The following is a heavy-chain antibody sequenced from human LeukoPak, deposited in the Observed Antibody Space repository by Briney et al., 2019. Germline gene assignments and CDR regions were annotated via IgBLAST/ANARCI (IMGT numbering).Heavy chain of an antibody. J-gene: IGHJ5*02. CDR2: IYSGGST. Sequence: GGSLRLSCAASGFTVSSNYMSWVRQAPGKRLEWVSVIYSGGSTYYADSVKGRFTISRDNSKNTLFLQMDSLRAEDTAIYYCAKGLQVESRLESWGQGTLVTVSS. CDR1: GFTVSSNY. D-gene: IGHD5-12*01. V-gene: IGHV3-53*01. CDR3: AKGLQVESRLES.